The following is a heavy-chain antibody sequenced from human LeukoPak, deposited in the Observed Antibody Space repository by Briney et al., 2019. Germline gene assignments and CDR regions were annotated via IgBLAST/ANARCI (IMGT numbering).Heavy chain of an antibody. V-gene: IGHV3-48*01. Sequence: GGSLRLSCAASGFTFSSYSMNWVRQAPGKGLEWVSYISGSSSTIYYADSVKGRFTISRDNAKNSLYLQMNSLRAEDTAVYYCARDPRALYYYYYMDVWGKGTTVTVSS. CDR1: GFTFSSYS. J-gene: IGHJ6*03. CDR2: ISGSSSTI. CDR3: ARDPRALYYYYYMDV.